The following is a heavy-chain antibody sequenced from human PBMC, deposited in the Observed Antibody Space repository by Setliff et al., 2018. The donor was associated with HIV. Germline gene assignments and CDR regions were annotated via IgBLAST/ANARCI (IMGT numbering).Heavy chain of an antibody. CDR3: ARLGDIFAYYDSSGYYWDY. CDR2: IYPGGST. D-gene: IGHD3-22*01. J-gene: IGHJ4*02. V-gene: IGHV3-53*01. Sequence: GGSLRLSCAASRLTLSSNYMTWVRQSPGKGLEWVSVIYPGGSTYYADSIKGRFTISRDNTMNSLYLQMNSLRAEDTAVYYCARLGDIFAYYDSSGYYWDYWGQGALVTVSS. CDR1: RLTLSSNY.